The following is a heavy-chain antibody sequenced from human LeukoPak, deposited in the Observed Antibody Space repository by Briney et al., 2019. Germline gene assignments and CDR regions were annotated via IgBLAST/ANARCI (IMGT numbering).Heavy chain of an antibody. D-gene: IGHD3-22*01. CDR3: AKDRHGYYSLDY. Sequence: GGSLRLSCAASGFIFSGYAMSWVRQAPGKGLEWVSAISGSGGSTYYADSVRGRFTISRDNSKNTLYLQMNRLRAEDTAVYYCAKDRHGYYSLDYWGQGTLVTVSS. J-gene: IGHJ4*02. CDR1: GFIFSGYA. V-gene: IGHV3-23*01. CDR2: ISGSGGST.